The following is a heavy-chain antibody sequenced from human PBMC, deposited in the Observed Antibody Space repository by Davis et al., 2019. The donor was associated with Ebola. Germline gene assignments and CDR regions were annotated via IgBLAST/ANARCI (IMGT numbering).Heavy chain of an antibody. CDR3: AKDATVTYNWFDP. Sequence: GESLKISCAASGFIFSNSPMHWVRQAPGKGLEWVGLIWYDESVKYYGDSVKGRFTISRDNSKNTLYLQMNSLRAEDTAVYYCAKDATVTYNWFDPWGQGTLVTVSS. J-gene: IGHJ5*02. CDR2: IWYDESVK. V-gene: IGHV3-30*02. D-gene: IGHD4-11*01. CDR1: GFIFSNSP.